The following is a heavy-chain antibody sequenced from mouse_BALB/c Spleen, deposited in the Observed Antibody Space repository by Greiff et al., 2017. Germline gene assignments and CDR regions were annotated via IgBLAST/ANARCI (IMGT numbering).Heavy chain of an antibody. V-gene: IGHV3-6*02. J-gene: IGHJ3*01. CDR1: GYSITSGYY. CDR2: ISYDGSN. Sequence: ESGPGLVKPSQSLSLTCSVTGYSITSGYYWNWIRQFPGNKLEWMGYISYDGSNNYNPSLKNRTSITRDTSKNQFFLKLNSVTTEDTATYYCARGDNWFAYWGQGTLVTVSA. CDR3: ARGDNWFAY.